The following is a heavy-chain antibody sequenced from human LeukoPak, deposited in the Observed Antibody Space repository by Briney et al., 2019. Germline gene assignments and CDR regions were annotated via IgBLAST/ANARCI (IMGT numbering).Heavy chain of an antibody. J-gene: IGHJ3*02. V-gene: IGHV4-34*01. D-gene: IGHD3-10*01. CDR1: GGSFSGYY. CDR2: INHSGST. Sequence: SSETLSLTCAVYGGSFSGYYWSWIRQPPGKGLEWIGEINHSGSTNYNPSLKSRVTISVDTSKNQFSLKLSSVTAADTAVYYCARGVAFTMVRGVIIIRAFDIWGQGTMVTVSS. CDR3: ARGVAFTMVRGVIIIRAFDI.